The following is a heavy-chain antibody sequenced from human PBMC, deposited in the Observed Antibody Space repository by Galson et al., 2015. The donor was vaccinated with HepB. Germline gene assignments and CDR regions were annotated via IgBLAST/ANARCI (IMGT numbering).Heavy chain of an antibody. CDR3: AREERFLEWFFDY. Sequence: SLRLSCAASGFTFSSYGMHWVRQAPGKGLEWVAVIWYDGSNKYYADSVKGRFTISRDNSKNTLYLQMNSLRAEDTAVYYCAREERFLEWFFDYWGQGTLVTVSS. D-gene: IGHD3-3*01. J-gene: IGHJ4*02. V-gene: IGHV3-33*01. CDR1: GFTFSSYG. CDR2: IWYDGSNK.